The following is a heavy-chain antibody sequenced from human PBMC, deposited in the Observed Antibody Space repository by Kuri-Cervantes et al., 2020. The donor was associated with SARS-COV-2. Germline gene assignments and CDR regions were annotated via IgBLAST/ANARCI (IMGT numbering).Heavy chain of an antibody. V-gene: IGHV3-74*01. Sequence: GESLKISCAAPGFTFSGHWIHWVRQAPGKGLVWVSRINPDGSYTNNADSVKGRFTLSRDNAKNMLYLQMNSLRAEDTAVYYCAKDEHHYDYVWGSYRYPYYYGMDVWGQGTTVTVSS. J-gene: IGHJ6*02. CDR1: GFTFSGHW. CDR2: INPDGSYT. D-gene: IGHD3-16*02. CDR3: AKDEHHYDYVWGSYRYPYYYGMDV.